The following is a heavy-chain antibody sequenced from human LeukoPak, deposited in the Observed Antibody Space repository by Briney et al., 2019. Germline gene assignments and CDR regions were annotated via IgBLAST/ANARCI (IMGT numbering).Heavy chain of an antibody. J-gene: IGHJ4*02. V-gene: IGHV1-69*06. Sequence: SVKVSCKASGGTFSSYAISWVRQAPGQGLEWMGGIIPIFGTANYAQKFQGRVTITADKSTSTAYMELSSLRSDDTAVYYCARDDDILTGYFFGYWGQGTLVTVSS. D-gene: IGHD3-9*01. CDR3: ARDDDILTGYFFGY. CDR2: IIPIFGTA. CDR1: GGTFSSYA.